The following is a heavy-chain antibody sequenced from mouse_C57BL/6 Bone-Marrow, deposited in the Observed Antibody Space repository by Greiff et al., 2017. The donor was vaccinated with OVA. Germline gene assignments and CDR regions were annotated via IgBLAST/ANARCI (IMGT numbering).Heavy chain of an antibody. CDR2: ISYDGSN. V-gene: IGHV3-6*01. J-gene: IGHJ1*03. CDR1: GYSITSGYY. Sequence: VQLKESGPGLVKPSQSLSLTCSVPGYSITSGYYWNWIRQFPGNKLEWMGYISYDGSNNYNQSLKNRISITRDTSKNQFFLKLNSVTTEDTATYYCARDIWYFDVWGTGTTVTVAS. CDR3: ARDIWYFDV.